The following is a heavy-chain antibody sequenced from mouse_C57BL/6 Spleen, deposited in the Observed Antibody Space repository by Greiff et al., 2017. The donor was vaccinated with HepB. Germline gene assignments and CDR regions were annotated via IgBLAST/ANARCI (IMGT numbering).Heavy chain of an antibody. J-gene: IGHJ4*01. CDR2: IRLKSDNYAT. D-gene: IGHD2-1*01. Sequence: EVKLVESGGGLVQPGGSMKLSCVASGFTFSNYWMNWVRQSPEKGLEWVAQIRLKSDNYATHYAESVKGRFTISRDDSKSSVYLQMNNLRAEDTGIYYGTNGNYEGYYAMDYWGQGTSVTVSS. CDR1: GFTFSNYW. CDR3: TNGNYEGYYAMDY. V-gene: IGHV6-3*01.